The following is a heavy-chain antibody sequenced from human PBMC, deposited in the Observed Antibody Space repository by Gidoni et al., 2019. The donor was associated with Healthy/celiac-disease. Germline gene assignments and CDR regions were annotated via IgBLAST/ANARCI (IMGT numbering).Heavy chain of an antibody. CDR3: ARVEGGGDPIPFDY. CDR1: GGSVSRGSYY. CDR2: IYYSGST. Sequence: QVQLQESGPGLVKPSETLSLTCTVSGGSVSRGSYYWSWIRQPPGNGLEWIGYIYYSGSTNYNPSLKSRVTISVDTSKNQFSLKLSSVTAADTAVYYCARVEGGGDPIPFDYWGQGTLVTVSS. J-gene: IGHJ4*02. V-gene: IGHV4-61*01. D-gene: IGHD2-21*02.